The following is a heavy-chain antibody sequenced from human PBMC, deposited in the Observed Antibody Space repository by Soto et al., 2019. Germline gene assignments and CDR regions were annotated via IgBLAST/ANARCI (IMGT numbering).Heavy chain of an antibody. D-gene: IGHD5-12*01. CDR1: GYSLHSYW. V-gene: IGHV5-10-1*01. Sequence: PGESLKIYCKGSGYSLHSYWISWVRQMPGKGLEWMGRIDPSDSYTNYSPSFQGHVTISADKSISTAYLQWSSLKASDTAMYYCAREGGYDGKNWFDPWGQGTLVTVSS. CDR3: AREGGYDGKNWFDP. CDR2: IDPSDSYT. J-gene: IGHJ5*02.